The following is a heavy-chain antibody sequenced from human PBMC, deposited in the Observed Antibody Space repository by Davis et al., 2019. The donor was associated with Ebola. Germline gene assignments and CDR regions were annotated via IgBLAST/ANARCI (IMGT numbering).Heavy chain of an antibody. D-gene: IGHD5-12*01. CDR1: GFTFSDYY. CDR2: ISSSSTYT. J-gene: IGHJ4*02. Sequence: VILGGSLRLSCAASGFTFSDYYMSWIRQAPGKGLEWVSYISSSSTYTNYADSVKGRFTISRDNAKNSLYLQMNSLRAEDTAVYYCARDPGSSRGYSGYDSDYWGQGTLVTVSS. V-gene: IGHV3-11*05. CDR3: ARDPGSSRGYSGYDSDY.